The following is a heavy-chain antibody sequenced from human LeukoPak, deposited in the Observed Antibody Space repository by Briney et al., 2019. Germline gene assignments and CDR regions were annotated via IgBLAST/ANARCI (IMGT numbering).Heavy chain of an antibody. V-gene: IGHV3-30*04. CDR2: ISYDGSNN. Sequence: QAGGSLRLSCAASGFTFSSYAMHWVRQAPGNGLEWVAVISYDGSNNYYADSVKGRFTISRDNSKNTLYLQMNSLRAEDTAVFYRPKAAYDILTGYPEAYWGQGTLVTVSS. CDR1: GFTFSSYA. D-gene: IGHD3-9*01. CDR3: PKAAYDILTGYPEAY. J-gene: IGHJ4*02.